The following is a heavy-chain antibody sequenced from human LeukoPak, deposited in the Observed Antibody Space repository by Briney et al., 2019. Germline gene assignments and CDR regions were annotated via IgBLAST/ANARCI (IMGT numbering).Heavy chain of an antibody. D-gene: IGHD6-19*01. CDR2: IYSSGST. V-gene: IGHV4-59*01. CDR1: GGSISSYY. J-gene: IGHJ5*02. CDR3: ARGFASGWYSRYDP. Sequence: SETLSLTCTVSGGSISSYYWSWIRQPPGKGLQWIGFIYSSGSTNYNPSLKSRVTISLDTSKNQFSLKMTSVTAADTAVYYCARGFASGWYSRYDPWGQGTLVTVSS.